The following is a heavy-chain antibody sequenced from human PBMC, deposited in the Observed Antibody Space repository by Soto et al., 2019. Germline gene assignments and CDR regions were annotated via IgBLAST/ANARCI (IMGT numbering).Heavy chain of an antibody. V-gene: IGHV3-48*03. CDR1: GFTFSSYE. J-gene: IGHJ4*02. D-gene: IGHD2-15*01. CDR3: ARGIGRPEAPMVVAALAFDS. CDR2: ISSSGSTI. Sequence: PGGSLRLSCAASGFTFSSYEMNWVRQAPGKGLEWVSYISSSGSTIYYADSVKGRFTISRDNAKNSLYLQMNSLRAEDTAVYYCARGIGRPEAPMVVAALAFDSWGEGTLVTVSS.